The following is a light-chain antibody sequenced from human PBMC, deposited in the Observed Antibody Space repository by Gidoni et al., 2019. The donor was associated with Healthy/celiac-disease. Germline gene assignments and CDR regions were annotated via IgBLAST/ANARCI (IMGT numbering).Light chain of an antibody. V-gene: IGKV1-5*03. CDR3: QQYNSYPLT. CDR2: KAS. Sequence: DIQMTQSPSTLSASVGDRVTITCRASQSSISWLAWYQQKPGKAPKLLIYKASSLESGVPSRFSGSGSWTEFTLTISSLQPDDFATYYCQQYNSYPLTFGGGTKVEIK. CDR1: QSSISW. J-gene: IGKJ4*01.